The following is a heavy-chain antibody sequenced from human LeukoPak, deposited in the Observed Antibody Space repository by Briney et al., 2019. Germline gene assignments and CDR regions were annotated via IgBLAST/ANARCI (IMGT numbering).Heavy chain of an antibody. CDR2: INHSGST. Sequence: SETLSLTCAVYGGSFSGYYWSWTRQPPGKGLEWIGEINHSGSTNYNPSLKSRVTISVDTSKNQFSLKLSSVTAADTAVYYCARRYSSSWSDYFDYWGQGTLVTVSS. CDR1: GGSFSGYY. J-gene: IGHJ4*02. V-gene: IGHV4-34*01. D-gene: IGHD6-13*01. CDR3: ARRYSSSWSDYFDY.